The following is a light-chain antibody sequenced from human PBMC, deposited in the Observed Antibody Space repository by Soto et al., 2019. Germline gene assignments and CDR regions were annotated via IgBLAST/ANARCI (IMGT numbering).Light chain of an antibody. CDR1: QSVSSSY. CDR2: GAS. J-gene: IGKJ5*01. Sequence: EIVLTQSPGTLSLSPGERATLSCRASQSVSSSYIAWYQQKPGQAPRFLIYGASGRATVIPGRFSGSGSGTDFTLSISRLEPEDFAVYYCQQYGPSPPITFGQGTRLEIK. V-gene: IGKV3-20*01. CDR3: QQYGPSPPIT.